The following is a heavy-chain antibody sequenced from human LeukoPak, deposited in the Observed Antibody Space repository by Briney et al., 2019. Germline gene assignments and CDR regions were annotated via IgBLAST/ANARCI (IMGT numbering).Heavy chain of an antibody. Sequence: SGTLSLTCAVSGGSISSSNWWSWVRQPPGKGLEWIGSIYYSGSTYYNPSLKSRVTISVDTSKNQFSLKLSSVTAADTAVYYCARPIDEIQRRGAFDIWGQGTMVTVSS. J-gene: IGHJ3*02. CDR2: IYYSGST. CDR3: ARPIDEIQRRGAFDI. CDR1: GGSISSSNW. V-gene: IGHV4-4*02. D-gene: IGHD5-18*01.